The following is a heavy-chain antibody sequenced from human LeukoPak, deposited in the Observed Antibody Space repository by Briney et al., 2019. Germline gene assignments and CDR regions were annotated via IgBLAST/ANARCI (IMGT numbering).Heavy chain of an antibody. Sequence: TSETLSLTCTVSAGSISSSYWSWIRQPPGEGLESIGYIYYNGHTNYNPSLKSRVTISVDTSKNQFTLKLSSVTAADTAVYYCATILPVNYYMDVWGKGTTVTVSS. J-gene: IGHJ6*03. CDR2: IYYNGHT. CDR1: AGSISSSY. D-gene: IGHD2-21*01. CDR3: ATILPVNYYMDV. V-gene: IGHV4-59*01.